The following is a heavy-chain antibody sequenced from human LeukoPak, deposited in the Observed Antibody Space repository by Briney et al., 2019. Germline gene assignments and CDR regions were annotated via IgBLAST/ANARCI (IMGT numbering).Heavy chain of an antibody. CDR1: GGTFSSYA. J-gene: IGHJ6*04. Sequence: SVKVSCKASGGTFSSYAISWVRQAPGQGLEWMGGIIPIFGTANYAQEFQGRVTITADESTSTAYMELSSLRSEDTAVYYCARDPLNDYGDYYGMDVWGKGTTVTVSS. V-gene: IGHV1-69*01. CDR2: IIPIFGTA. CDR3: ARDPLNDYGDYYGMDV. D-gene: IGHD4-17*01.